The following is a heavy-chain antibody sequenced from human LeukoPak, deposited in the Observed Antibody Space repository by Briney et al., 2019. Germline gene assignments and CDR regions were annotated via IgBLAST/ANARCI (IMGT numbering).Heavy chain of an antibody. CDR2: IYTSGST. V-gene: IGHV4-4*07. CDR3: ARVNFYYGSGTPRYYFDY. D-gene: IGHD3-10*01. J-gene: IGHJ4*02. CDR1: GGSIRSYY. Sequence: PSETLSLTCTVSGGSIRSYYWSRIRQPAGKGLEWSGRIYTSGSTNYNPSIKSRVTMSVDTSKNQFSLKLSSVTAADTAVYYCARVNFYYGSGTPRYYFDYWGQGTLVTVSS.